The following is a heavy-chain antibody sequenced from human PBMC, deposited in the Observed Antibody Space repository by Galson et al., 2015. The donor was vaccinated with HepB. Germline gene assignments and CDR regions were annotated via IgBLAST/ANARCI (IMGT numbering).Heavy chain of an antibody. V-gene: IGHV3-23*01. J-gene: IGHJ4*02. CDR2: IIGSSGRT. Sequence: SLRLSCAASGFTLSTRSMSWVRQSPGKGLEWVWSIIGSSGRTLYADSVKGRFTISRDTSKNTLFLQMNSLRAEDTAVYYCAKDQIPDGFWTYDYWGQGTLVTVSS. CDR1: GFTLSTRS. D-gene: IGHD3-3*01. CDR3: AKDQIPDGFWTYDY.